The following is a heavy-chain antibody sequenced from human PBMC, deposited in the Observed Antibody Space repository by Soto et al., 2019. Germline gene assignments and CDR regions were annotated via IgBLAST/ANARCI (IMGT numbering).Heavy chain of an antibody. J-gene: IGHJ6*02. CDR3: AREVSHGYVLRGMDV. Sequence: EVQLVESGGGLVQPGGSVRLSCAASKFTITSYWMHWVRQAPGKGLEWVSRINSDGSSISYADAVKGRFTISRDNAKNRLYLQMNSLRVEDTAVYYCAREVSHGYVLRGMDVWGQGTTVTVFS. CDR2: INSDGSSI. CDR1: KFTITSYW. V-gene: IGHV3-74*01. D-gene: IGHD5-18*01.